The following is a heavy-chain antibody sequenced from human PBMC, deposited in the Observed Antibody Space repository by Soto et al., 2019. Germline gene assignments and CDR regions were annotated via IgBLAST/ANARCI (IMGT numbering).Heavy chain of an antibody. Sequence: SVKVSCKASGGTFSSYAISWVRQAPGQGLEWMGGIIPIFGTANYAQKFQGRVTITADKSTSTAYMELSSLRSEDTAVYYCARGEGYYYYYGMDVWGQGTTVTVSS. V-gene: IGHV1-69*06. CDR1: GGTFSSYA. D-gene: IGHD1-26*01. CDR3: ARGEGYYYYYGMDV. J-gene: IGHJ6*02. CDR2: IIPIFGTA.